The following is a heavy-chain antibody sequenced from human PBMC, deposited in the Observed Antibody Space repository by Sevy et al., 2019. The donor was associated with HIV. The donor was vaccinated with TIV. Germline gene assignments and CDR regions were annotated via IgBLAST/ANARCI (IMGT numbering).Heavy chain of an antibody. CDR1: GFTFSTYE. D-gene: IGHD3-16*01. Sequence: GGSLRLSCAASGFTFSTYEMNWVRQAPGKGREWLSYINSGGGTIHYADSVKGRFTISRDNAKNSLSLQMNSLRAEDTAVYYCATNKVMALWGQGTLVTVSS. CDR2: INSGGGTI. CDR3: ATNKVMAL. V-gene: IGHV3-48*03. J-gene: IGHJ4*02.